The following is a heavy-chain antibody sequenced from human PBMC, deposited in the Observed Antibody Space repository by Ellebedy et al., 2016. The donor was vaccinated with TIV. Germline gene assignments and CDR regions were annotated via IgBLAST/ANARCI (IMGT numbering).Heavy chain of an antibody. D-gene: IGHD4-17*01. J-gene: IGHJ4*02. CDR3: AGSTVTRGY. Sequence: GGSLRLXCAASGFTFSSYAMHWVRQAPGKGLEWVAVISYDGSNKYYADSVKGRFTISRDNSKNTLYLQMNSLRAEDTAVYYCAGSTVTRGYWGQGTLVTVSS. V-gene: IGHV3-30-3*01. CDR1: GFTFSSYA. CDR2: ISYDGSNK.